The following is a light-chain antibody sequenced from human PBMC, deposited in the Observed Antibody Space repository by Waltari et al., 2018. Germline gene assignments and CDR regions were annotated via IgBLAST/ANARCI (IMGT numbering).Light chain of an antibody. V-gene: IGLV2-23*02. CDR3: CSFTSSSTYV. J-gene: IGLJ1*01. CDR1: IRDIGLFKV. Sequence: QSALTQPASVSASPGQSITVSCSGSIRDIGLFKVVSWFHQYPGKPPRLLIYEVNKRPPGISVRSSATNAGNVASLTISGLQADDEADYYCCSFTSSSTYVFGSGTTVTVL. CDR2: EVN.